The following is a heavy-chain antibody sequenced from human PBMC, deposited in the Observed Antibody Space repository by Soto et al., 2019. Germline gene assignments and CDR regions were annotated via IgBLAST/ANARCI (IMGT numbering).Heavy chain of an antibody. V-gene: IGHV3-9*01. J-gene: IGHJ6*02. CDR3: EKEPLDHYFLDV. D-gene: IGHD1-1*01. CDR1: GFTFEDSA. CDR2: ISWNGGVI. Sequence: PGGSLRLSCAASGFTFEDSAMHWVRQAPGKGLEWVSGISWNGGVIGYADSMRGRFTISRDNAKNSLYLQMNNLRPEGTALYYCEKEPLDHYFLDVWGQGTTVTVSS.